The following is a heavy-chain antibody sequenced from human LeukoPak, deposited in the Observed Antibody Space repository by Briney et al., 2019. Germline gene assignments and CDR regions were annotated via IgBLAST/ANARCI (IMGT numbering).Heavy chain of an antibody. Sequence: ASVKVSCKASGGTFSSYAISWVRQAPGQGLEWMGRITPIFGTANYAQKFQGRVTITTDESTSTAYMELSSLRSEDTAVYYCASSSRGVSDAFDIWGQGTMVTVSS. J-gene: IGHJ3*02. CDR1: GGTFSSYA. V-gene: IGHV1-69*05. CDR3: ASSSRGVSDAFDI. D-gene: IGHD3-10*01. CDR2: ITPIFGTA.